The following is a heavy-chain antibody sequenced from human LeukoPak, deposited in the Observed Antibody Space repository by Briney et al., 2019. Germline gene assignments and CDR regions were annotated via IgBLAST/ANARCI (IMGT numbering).Heavy chain of an antibody. D-gene: IGHD4-23*01. CDR2: IYYSGSA. CDR1: GGSVSSGSYY. V-gene: IGHV4-61*01. J-gene: IGHJ4*02. Sequence: SETLSLTCTVSGGSVSSGSYYWSWIRQPPGRGLEWIAYIYYSGSAAYNPSLKSRVTISRDMSTNQFSLKMTSVTAADTAVYFCARDMGAPDYGSYSVDYWGQGTLVTVSS. CDR3: ARDMGAPDYGSYSVDY.